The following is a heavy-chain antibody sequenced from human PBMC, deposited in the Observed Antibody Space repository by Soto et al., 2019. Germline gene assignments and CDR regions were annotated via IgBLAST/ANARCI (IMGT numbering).Heavy chain of an antibody. CDR1: GGSIRCYY. Sequence: QVQLQESGPGLVKPSETLSLTCTVSGGSIRCYYWSWIRPPPGKVLASIGYIYYSGRTKYNPSLKGRVTISVDTSKNQFALNLSSVPAADTAVYYCARDRRPDSGNWFGVDSWGQGTLVTVSS. J-gene: IGHJ4*02. V-gene: IGHV4-59*12. CDR2: IYYSGRT. CDR3: ARDRRPDSGNWFGVDS. D-gene: IGHD3-10*01.